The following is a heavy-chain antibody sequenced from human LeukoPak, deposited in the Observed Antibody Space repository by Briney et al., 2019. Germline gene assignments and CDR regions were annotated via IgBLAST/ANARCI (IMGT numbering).Heavy chain of an antibody. Sequence: SGGSLRLSCAASGFAFSNTGMTWVRQAPGRGLEWVSTISPTGEGTHYADSVKGRFTISRDNSKNTLSLEMNSLRADDTATYYYARDAGGAWPFDYWGQGTRVIVSS. V-gene: IGHV3-23*01. CDR3: ARDAGGAWPFDY. J-gene: IGHJ4*02. D-gene: IGHD4-17*01. CDR1: GFAFSNTG. CDR2: ISPTGEGT.